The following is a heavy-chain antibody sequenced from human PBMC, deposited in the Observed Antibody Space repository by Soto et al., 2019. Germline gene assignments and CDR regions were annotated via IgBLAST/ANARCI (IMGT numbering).Heavy chain of an antibody. V-gene: IGHV3-15*01. CDR1: GFTFSNAW. D-gene: IGHD3-3*01. CDR3: TTDSLFLRFLELAFDP. CDR2: INSKTDGGTT. Sequence: EVQLVESGGGLVKPVGSLRLSCAASGFTFSNAWMSWVRQAPGKGLEWVGRINSKTDGGTTDYAAPVKGRFTISRDDSKNTLYLQMNSLKTESTAVDYCTTDSLFLRFLELAFDPWGQGTLVTVSS. J-gene: IGHJ5*02.